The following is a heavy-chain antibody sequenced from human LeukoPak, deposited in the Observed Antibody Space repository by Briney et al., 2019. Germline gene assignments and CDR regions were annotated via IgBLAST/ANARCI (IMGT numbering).Heavy chain of an antibody. CDR3: ARDSIQQQLVLEDRGYPYYFEH. V-gene: IGHV3-21*01. J-gene: IGHJ4*02. CDR1: RFTFSSYS. Sequence: GGSLGLSCAASRFTFSSYSMNWVRQAPGKRLEWVSSISSSGNYIYYADSVKGRFTISRDNAKNSLYLQMNSLRAEDTAVYYCARDSIQQQLVLEDRGYPYYFEHWCQGTLVTVSS. CDR2: ISSSGNYI. D-gene: IGHD6-13*01.